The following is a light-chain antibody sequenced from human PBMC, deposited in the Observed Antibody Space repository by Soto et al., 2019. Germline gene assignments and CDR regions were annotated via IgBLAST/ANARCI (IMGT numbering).Light chain of an antibody. CDR2: AVS. V-gene: IGLV2-23*02. Sequence: QSALTQPASVSGSPGQSVTISCTGSSSDVWTHDLVSWYQDHPDRPPRVVIYAVSKRPSGVSSRFSGSKSGNTASLTISGLQAEDEADYYCCSYAGSGTFMMFGGGTKLTVL. CDR3: CSYAGSGTFMM. J-gene: IGLJ3*02. CDR1: SSDVWTHDL.